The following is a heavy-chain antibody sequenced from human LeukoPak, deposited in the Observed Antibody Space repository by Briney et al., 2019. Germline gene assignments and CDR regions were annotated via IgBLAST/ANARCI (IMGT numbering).Heavy chain of an antibody. CDR1: GFTFSSYS. J-gene: IGHJ4*02. V-gene: IGHV3-48*01. CDR2: ISSSSSTI. Sequence: GGSLRLSCAASGFTFSSYSMNWVRQAPGKGLEWVSYISSSSSTIYYADSVKGRFTISRDNAKNSLYLQMNSLRAEETAVYYCARVGVGAYGECYFDYWGQGTLVTVSS. CDR3: ARVGVGAYGECYFDY. D-gene: IGHD1-26*01.